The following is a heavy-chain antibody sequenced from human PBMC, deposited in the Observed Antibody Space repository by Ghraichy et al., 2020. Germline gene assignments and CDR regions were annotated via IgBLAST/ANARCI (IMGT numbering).Heavy chain of an antibody. CDR1: GGSFSGYY. CDR2: INHSGST. CDR3: ASLYSYGVDY. D-gene: IGHD5-18*01. J-gene: IGHJ4*02. V-gene: IGHV4-34*01. Sequence: TLSLTCAVYGGSFSGYYWSWIRQPPGKGLEWIGEINHSGSTNYNPSLKSRVTISVDTSKNQFSLKLSSVTAADTAVYYCASLYSYGVDYWGQGTLVTVSS.